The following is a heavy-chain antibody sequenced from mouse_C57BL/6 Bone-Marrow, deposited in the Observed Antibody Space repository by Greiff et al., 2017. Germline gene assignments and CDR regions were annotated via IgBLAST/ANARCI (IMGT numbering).Heavy chain of an antibody. CDR3: ASGGNYGNYYFDY. J-gene: IGHJ2*01. V-gene: IGHV1-54*01. CDR2: INPGSGGT. Sequence: VQLQQSGAELVRPGTSVKVSCKASGYAFTNYLIEWVKQRPGQGLEWIGVINPGSGGTNYNEKFKGKATLTADKSSSTAYMQLSSLTSEDSAVYFCASGGNYGNYYFDYWGQGTTLTVSS. D-gene: IGHD2-1*01. CDR1: GYAFTNYL.